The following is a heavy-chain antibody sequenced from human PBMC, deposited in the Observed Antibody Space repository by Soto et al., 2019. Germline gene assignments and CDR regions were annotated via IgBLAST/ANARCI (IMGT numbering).Heavy chain of an antibody. D-gene: IGHD3-22*01. V-gene: IGHV2-5*01. CDR3: AHSLIYYYDSSGSYPYFDY. Sequence: SGPTLVNPTQTLTLTCTFSGFSLSTSGVGVGWIRQPPGKALEWLALIYWNDDKRYSPSLKSRLTITKDTSKNQVVLTVTNMDPVDTATYYCAHSLIYYYDSSGSYPYFDYWGQGTLVTVSS. J-gene: IGHJ4*02. CDR2: IYWNDDK. CDR1: GFSLSTSGVG.